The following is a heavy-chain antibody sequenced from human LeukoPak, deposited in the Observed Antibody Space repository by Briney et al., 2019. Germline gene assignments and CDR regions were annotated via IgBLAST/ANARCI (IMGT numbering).Heavy chain of an antibody. CDR1: GYTFTVHY. V-gene: IGHV1-2*02. Sequence: ASVKVSCKASGYTFTVHYLRWLRQAPGQGLEWMGWIQPDSGATNCAQNFQGRVTMTSDTSINTAYMELRSLTSDNTAMYYCARDHDYGPDYWGQGTLVAVSA. J-gene: IGHJ4*02. CDR3: ARDHDYGPDY. CDR2: IQPDSGAT. D-gene: IGHD4/OR15-4a*01.